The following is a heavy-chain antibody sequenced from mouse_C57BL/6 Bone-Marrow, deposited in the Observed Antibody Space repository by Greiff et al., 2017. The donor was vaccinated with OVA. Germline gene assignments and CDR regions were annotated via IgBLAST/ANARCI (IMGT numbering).Heavy chain of an antibody. J-gene: IGHJ1*03. Sequence: EVKLQESGTVLARPGASVKMSCKTSGYTFTSYWMHWVKQRPGQGLEWIGAIYPGNSDPSFNQTFKGKGKLPAVTSASTAYRELSSLTDEDSAVYYCTRRGYGSSYFYWYFDVWGTGTTVTVSS. CDR3: TRRGYGSSYFYWYFDV. CDR1: GYTFTSYW. D-gene: IGHD1-1*01. CDR2: IYPGNSDP. V-gene: IGHV1-5*01.